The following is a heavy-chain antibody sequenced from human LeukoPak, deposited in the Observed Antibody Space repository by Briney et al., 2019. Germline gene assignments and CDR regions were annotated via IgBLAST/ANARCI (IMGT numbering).Heavy chain of an antibody. D-gene: IGHD4-17*01. Sequence: GRSLRLSSAASGFTFSSYAMHWVRQAPGKGLEWVAVISYDGSNKYYADSVKGRFTISRDNSKNTLYLQMNSLRAEDTAVYYCARDKGGLYGDYDWGQGTLVTVSS. CDR2: ISYDGSNK. J-gene: IGHJ4*02. V-gene: IGHV3-30-3*01. CDR3: ARDKGGLYGDYD. CDR1: GFTFSSYA.